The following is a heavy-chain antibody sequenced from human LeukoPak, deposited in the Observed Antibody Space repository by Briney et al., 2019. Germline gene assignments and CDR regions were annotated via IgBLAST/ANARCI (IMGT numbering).Heavy chain of an antibody. CDR1: GYTFTSYY. J-gene: IGHJ3*02. CDR3: ARVVESGGLAAFDI. V-gene: IGHV1-46*01. Sequence: ASVKVSCKASGYTFTSYYMHWVRQAPGQGLEWMGIINPSGGTTTYAQKLQGRVTMTTDTSTSTAYMELRSLRSDDTAVYYCARVVESGGLAAFDIWGQGTMVTVSS. CDR2: INPSGGTT. D-gene: IGHD4-23*01.